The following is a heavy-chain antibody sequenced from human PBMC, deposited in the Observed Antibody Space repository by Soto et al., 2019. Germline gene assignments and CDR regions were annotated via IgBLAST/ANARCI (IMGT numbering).Heavy chain of an antibody. CDR2: LIPIFGTA. V-gene: IGHV1-69*12. D-gene: IGHD1-26*01. Sequence: QVQLVQSGAEVKKPGSSVKVSCKASGGTFSSYAISWVRQAPGQGLEWMGGLIPIFGTANYAQTFQGRVTITADESTNTAYMELSSLRSDDTAVYYCARRLDSGSYYHAAYAFDICGQGTIVTVSS. CDR3: ARRLDSGSYYHAAYAFDI. CDR1: GGTFSSYA. J-gene: IGHJ3*02.